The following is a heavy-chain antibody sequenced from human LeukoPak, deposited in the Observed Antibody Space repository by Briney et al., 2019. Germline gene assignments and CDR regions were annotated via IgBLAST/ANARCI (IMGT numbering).Heavy chain of an antibody. V-gene: IGHV4-4*07. Sequence: PSETLSLTCTVSGGSISSYYWSWIRQAAGKGLEWIGRIYTSGSTNYNPSLKSRVTMSVDTSKNQFSLKLSSVTAADTAVYYCARESDDYSSDAFDIWGQGTMVTVSS. CDR1: GGSISSYY. J-gene: IGHJ3*02. CDR3: ARESDDYSSDAFDI. D-gene: IGHD4-11*01. CDR2: IYTSGST.